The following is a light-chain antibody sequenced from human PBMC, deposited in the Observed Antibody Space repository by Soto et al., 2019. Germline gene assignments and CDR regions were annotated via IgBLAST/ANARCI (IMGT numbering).Light chain of an antibody. J-gene: IGKJ5*01. CDR2: DAS. CDR1: QSISNY. CDR3: QPYENLPT. Sequence: IQMTQSPSSLSASVGDRVTITCRASQSISNYLNWYQQKPGRAPKLLIYDASNLEAGVPSRFRGSGSGTDFTLTISRLHPEDIATYYCQPYENLPTFAEGTRLEI. V-gene: IGKV1-33*01.